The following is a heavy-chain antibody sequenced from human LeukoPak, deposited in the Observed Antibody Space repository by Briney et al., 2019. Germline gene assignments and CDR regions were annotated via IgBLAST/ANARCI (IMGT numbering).Heavy chain of an antibody. CDR2: IYYSGST. D-gene: IGHD6-19*01. CDR3: AXHXSHXSGWYTATTFDY. V-gene: IGHV4-39*01. J-gene: IGHJ4*02. Sequence: SETLSLTCTVSGGSISSSSYYWGWIRQPPGKGLEWIGSIYYSGSTYYNPSLKSRVTISVDTSKNQFSLKLSSVTAADTAVYYCAXHXSHXSGWYTATTFDYWGQGTLVTVSS. CDR1: GGSISSSSYY.